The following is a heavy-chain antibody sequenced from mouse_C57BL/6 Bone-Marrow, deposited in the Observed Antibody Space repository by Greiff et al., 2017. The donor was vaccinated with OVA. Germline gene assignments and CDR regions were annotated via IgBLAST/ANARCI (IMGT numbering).Heavy chain of an antibody. CDR3: ARERSTTGGADFDY. Sequence: QVQLQQSGAELVMPGASVKLSCKASGYTFTSYWMHWVKQRPGQGLEWIGEIDPSDSYTNYNQKFKGKSTLTVDKSSSTAYMQLSSLTSEDAEVYDRARERSTTGGADFDYWGQGTTLTVSS. CDR2: IDPSDSYT. D-gene: IGHD1-1*01. J-gene: IGHJ2*01. CDR1: GYTFTSYW. V-gene: IGHV1-69*01.